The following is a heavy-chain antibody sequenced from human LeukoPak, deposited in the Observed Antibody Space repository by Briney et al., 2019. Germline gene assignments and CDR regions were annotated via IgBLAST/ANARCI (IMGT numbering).Heavy chain of an antibody. D-gene: IGHD3-10*01. J-gene: IGHJ3*01. CDR2: INQDGGEK. CDR1: GFTFTTYY. Sequence: GGSLRLSCAASGFTFTTYYMSWVRQAPGKGLEWVANINQDGGEKNYVDSVKGRFTISRDNAKNSLFLQMNSLRAEDTAVYYCARDSAACRGCAFDLWGQGTVVTVSS. CDR3: ARDSAACRGCAFDL. V-gene: IGHV3-7*01.